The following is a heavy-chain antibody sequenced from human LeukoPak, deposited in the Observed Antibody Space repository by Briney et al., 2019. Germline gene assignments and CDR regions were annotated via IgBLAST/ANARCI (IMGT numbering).Heavy chain of an antibody. D-gene: IGHD1-1*01. CDR1: YTFTGXY. CDR2: INXXSGGT. V-gene: IGHV1-2*06. J-gene: IGHJ4*02. CDR3: ARTAPYAGSWNAKANSYYFDY. Sequence: YTFTGXYXXWXRXXPGQXXXXMXRINXXSGGTNYAQRFQDRVTMTRDKSISTAYREVNSLRSEDTAVYYCARTAPYAGSWNAKANSYYFDYWGQGSLVTVSS.